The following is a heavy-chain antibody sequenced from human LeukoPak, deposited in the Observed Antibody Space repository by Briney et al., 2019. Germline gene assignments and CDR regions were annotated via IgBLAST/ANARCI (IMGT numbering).Heavy chain of an antibody. D-gene: IGHD6-13*01. CDR2: ISSSSSYI. Sequence: SGGSLRLSCAASGFTFSSYSMNWVRQAPGKGLEWVSSISSSSSYIYYADSVKGRFTISRDNAKNSLYLQMNSLRAEDTAVYYCASGDSGYSSSWYDYWGQGTLVTVSS. CDR1: GFTFSSYS. J-gene: IGHJ4*02. CDR3: ASGDSGYSSSWYDY. V-gene: IGHV3-21*01.